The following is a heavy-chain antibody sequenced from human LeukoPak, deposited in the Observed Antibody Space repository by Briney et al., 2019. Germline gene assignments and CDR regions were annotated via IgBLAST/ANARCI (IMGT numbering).Heavy chain of an antibody. CDR2: MNPNSGNT. D-gene: IGHD3-22*01. J-gene: IGHJ5*02. CDR1: GYTFTSYD. CDR3: ARQGTAGIVVAITDVWFDP. V-gene: IGHV1-8*01. Sequence: ASVKVSGMASGYTFTSYDINWVRQATGQGLEWMGWMNPNSGNTGYAQKFQGRVTMTSNTSIRTAYMELSSLRSEDTAVYYCARQGTAGIVVAITDVWFDPWGQGTLVTVSS.